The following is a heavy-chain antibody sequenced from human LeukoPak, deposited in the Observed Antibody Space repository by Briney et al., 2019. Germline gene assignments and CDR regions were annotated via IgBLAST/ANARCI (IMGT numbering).Heavy chain of an antibody. CDR2: ISSSSSYI. D-gene: IGHD3-10*01. CDR1: GFTFSSYS. CDR3: AKDFKSYYYGSGSSYFDY. Sequence: PGGSLRLSCAASGFTFSSYSMNWVRQAPGKGLEWVSSISSSSSYIYYADSVKGRFTISRDNSKNTLYLQINSLRAEDTAVYYCAKDFKSYYYGSGSSYFDYWGQGTLVTVSS. J-gene: IGHJ4*02. V-gene: IGHV3-21*04.